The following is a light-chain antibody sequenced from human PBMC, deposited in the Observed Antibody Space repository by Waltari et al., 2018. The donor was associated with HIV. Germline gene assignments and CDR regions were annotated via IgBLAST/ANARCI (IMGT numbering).Light chain of an antibody. J-gene: IGKJ2*03. CDR3: QQYGSSSSYS. CDR2: GAS. Sequence: EIVLTQSPGTLSLSPGERAPLSCRASQSVSSSYLAWYQQKPGQAPRLLIYGASSRATGIPDRFSGSGSGTDFTLTISRLEPEDFAVYYCQQYGSSSSYSFGQGTKLEIK. CDR1: QSVSSSY. V-gene: IGKV3-20*01.